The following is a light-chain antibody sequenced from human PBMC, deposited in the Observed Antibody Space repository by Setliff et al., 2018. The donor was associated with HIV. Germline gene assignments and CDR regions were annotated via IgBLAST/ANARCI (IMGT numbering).Light chain of an antibody. Sequence: LTQPASVSGSPGQSITISCTGTSNNVGRDNLVSWYQQHPGKAPKLLIFEVNKRPSGVSYRFSGSKSGNTASLTISRLQADDEADYHCCSFAGADVWVFGGGTKVTVL. V-gene: IGLV2-23*02. CDR2: EVN. J-gene: IGLJ3*02. CDR3: CSFAGADVWV. CDR1: SNNVGRDNL.